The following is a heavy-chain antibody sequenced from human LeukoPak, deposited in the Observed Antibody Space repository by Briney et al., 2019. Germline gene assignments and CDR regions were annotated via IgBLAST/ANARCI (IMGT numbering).Heavy chain of an antibody. CDR1: GGSISTVNYF. CDR2: IHYSGTT. CDR3: ARVITMVRGVILPYYYYYMDV. Sequence: SETLSLTCTVSGGSISTVNYFWGWIRQPPGKGLEWIGSIHYSGTTYYNPSLKSRVTISVDTSKNQFSLKLSSVTAADTAVYYCARVITMVRGVILPYYYYYMDVWGKGTTVTVSS. V-gene: IGHV4-39*01. D-gene: IGHD3-10*01. J-gene: IGHJ6*03.